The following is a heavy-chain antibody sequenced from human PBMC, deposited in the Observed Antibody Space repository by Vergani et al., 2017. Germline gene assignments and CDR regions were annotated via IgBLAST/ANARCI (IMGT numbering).Heavy chain of an antibody. J-gene: IGHJ5*02. V-gene: IGHV4-39*01. CDR3: ATLGGYCSSTSCLFP. CDR1: GGSISSSSYY. D-gene: IGHD2-2*01. CDR2: IYYSGST. Sequence: QLQLQESGPGLVKPSETLSLTCTVSGGSISSSSYYWGWLRQPPGKGLGWIGSIYYSGSTYYNPSLKSRVTISVDTSKNQFSLKLSSVTAAATAVYYCATLGGYCSSTSCLFPWGQGTLVTVSS.